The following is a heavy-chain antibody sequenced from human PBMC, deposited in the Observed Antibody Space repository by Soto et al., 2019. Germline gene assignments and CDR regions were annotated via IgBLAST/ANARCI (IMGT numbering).Heavy chain of an antibody. CDR1: GDTFSIYA. D-gene: IGHD1-1*01. CDR3: ARGTTGTTPFGY. CDR2: IIPMFGTV. V-gene: IGHV1-69*06. Sequence: SVKVSCKASGDTFSIYAFSWVRQAPGQGLEWMGGIIPMFGTVNYAQRFQGRVTITADKSTSTAYMELSSLRSEDTAVYYCARGTTGTTPFGYWGQGTLVTVSS. J-gene: IGHJ4*02.